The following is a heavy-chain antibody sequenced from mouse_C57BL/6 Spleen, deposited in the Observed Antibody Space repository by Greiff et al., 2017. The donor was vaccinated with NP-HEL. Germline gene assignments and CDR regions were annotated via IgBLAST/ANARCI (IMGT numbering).Heavy chain of an antibody. D-gene: IGHD1-1*01. CDR3: ARGVESYYAMDY. Sequence: QVQLKESGAELARPGASVKLSCKASGYTFTSYGISWVKQRTGQGLEWIGEIYPRSGNTYYNAKFKGKATLTADKSSSTAYMELRSLTSEDSAVYFCARGVESYYAMDYWGQGTSVTVSS. V-gene: IGHV1-81*01. CDR2: IYPRSGNT. CDR1: GYTFTSYG. J-gene: IGHJ4*01.